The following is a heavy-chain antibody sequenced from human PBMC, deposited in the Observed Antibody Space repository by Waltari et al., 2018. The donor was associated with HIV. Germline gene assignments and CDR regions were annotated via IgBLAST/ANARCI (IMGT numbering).Heavy chain of an antibody. D-gene: IGHD3-10*01. CDR2: ISSDGGNQ. V-gene: IGHV3-30*18. CDR1: GFTFREYA. Sequence: QVQLVASGGGVVQPGKSLRLSCAASGFTFREYAMHWVRQAPGKGLEWVTVISSDGGNQYYADSVKGRFTISRDNSKKTLSLEMNSLKIEDTAMYYCAKDAYGGHPKNWFDSWGQGILVTVSS. CDR3: AKDAYGGHPKNWFDS. J-gene: IGHJ5*01.